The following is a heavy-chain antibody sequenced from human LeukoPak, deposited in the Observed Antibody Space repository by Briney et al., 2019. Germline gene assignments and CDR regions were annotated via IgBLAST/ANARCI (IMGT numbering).Heavy chain of an antibody. CDR3: ARESGGHDY. CDR2: ISGSGDTT. Sequence: PGGSLRLSCAASGITFSSFAMTWLRQAPGKGLEWVSVISGSGDTTYYADSVKGRFTISRDNSKNTLYLQMNSLRVEDTAIYHCARESGGHDYWGQGTLVSVSS. D-gene: IGHD1-1*01. V-gene: IGHV3-23*01. J-gene: IGHJ4*02. CDR1: GITFSSFA.